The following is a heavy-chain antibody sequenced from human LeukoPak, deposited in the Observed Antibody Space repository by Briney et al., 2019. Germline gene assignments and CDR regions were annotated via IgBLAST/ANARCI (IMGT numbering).Heavy chain of an antibody. Sequence: KPSETLSLTCTVYGGSFSGYYWSWIRQPPGQGLEWIGEINHSGSTNYNPSLQSRVTISVDTSKNHFSLKLSSVTAADTAVYFCARGPLVRYGDYVVWVYWGQGTLVTVSS. CDR1: GGSFSGYY. J-gene: IGHJ4*02. CDR3: ARGPLVRYGDYVVWVY. CDR2: INHSGST. D-gene: IGHD4-17*01. V-gene: IGHV4-34*01.